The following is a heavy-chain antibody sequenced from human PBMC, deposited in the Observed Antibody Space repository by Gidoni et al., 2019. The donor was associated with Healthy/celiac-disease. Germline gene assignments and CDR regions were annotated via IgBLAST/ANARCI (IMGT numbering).Heavy chain of an antibody. CDR3: ARRRGRVVVTQWDY. D-gene: IGHD3-22*01. CDR1: GASISSRIYY. V-gene: IGHV4-39*01. Sequence: QLQLQESGPGLVKPSETLSLTCPVSGASISSRIYYWGWIRQPPGKGLEWIGSIYYSGSTYYNPALKSRVTIAVDTSKNQFSLKLSSVTAADTAVYYCARRRGRVVVTQWDYWGQGTLVTVSS. J-gene: IGHJ4*02. CDR2: IYYSGST.